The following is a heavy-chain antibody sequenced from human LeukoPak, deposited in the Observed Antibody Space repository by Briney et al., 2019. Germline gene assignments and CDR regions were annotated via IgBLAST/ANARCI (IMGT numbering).Heavy chain of an antibody. CDR1: GFTFSSYA. Sequence: PGGSLRLSCAASGFTFSSYAMSWVRQAPGKGLEWASAISGSGGSTYYADSVKGRFTISRDNSKNTLYLQMNSLRAEDTAVCYCAKAGFLEWLTPAFFDYWGQGTLVTVSS. J-gene: IGHJ4*02. V-gene: IGHV3-23*01. D-gene: IGHD3-3*01. CDR2: ISGSGGST. CDR3: AKAGFLEWLTPAFFDY.